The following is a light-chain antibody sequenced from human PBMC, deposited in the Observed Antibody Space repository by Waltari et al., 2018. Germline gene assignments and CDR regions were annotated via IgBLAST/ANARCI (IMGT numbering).Light chain of an antibody. J-gene: IGKJ2*01. CDR3: QQYSSFST. CDR1: QSVGTW. CDR2: MAS. Sequence: DIQMTQSPSTLSASVGDRVTISCRASQSVGTWLAWYQQKPGKAPKLLIYMASSLESGVSSRFRGSGSGREFTLTISRLQPDDFATYSCQQYSSFSTFGQGTKVDI. V-gene: IGKV1-5*03.